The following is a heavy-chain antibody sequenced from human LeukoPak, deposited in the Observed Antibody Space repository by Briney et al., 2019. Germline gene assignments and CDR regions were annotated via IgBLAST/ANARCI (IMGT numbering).Heavy chain of an antibody. CDR1: GGTFSSYA. CDR3: ARDPDSQYCSSTSCYSWFDP. J-gene: IGHJ5*02. D-gene: IGHD2-2*01. V-gene: IGHV1-69*13. CDR2: IIPIFGTA. Sequence: GASVKVSYKASGGTFSSYAISWVRQAPGQGLEWMGGIIPIFGTANYAQKFQGRVTITADESTSTAYMELSSLRSEDTAVYYCARDPDSQYCSSTSCYSWFDPWGQGTLVTVSS.